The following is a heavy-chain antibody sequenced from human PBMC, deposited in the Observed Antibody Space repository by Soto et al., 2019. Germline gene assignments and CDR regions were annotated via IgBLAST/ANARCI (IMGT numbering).Heavy chain of an antibody. V-gene: IGHV4-34*01. J-gene: IGHJ6*02. CDR1: GGSLSGYY. D-gene: IGHD2-2*01. Sequence: KASEALSLTCAVYGGSLSGYYWSWIRQPPGKGLEWIGEINHSGSTNYNPSLKSRVTISVDTSKNQFSLKLSSVTAADTAVYYCARGYPYCSSTSCYWYYYYGMDVWGQGTTVTVSS. CDR2: INHSGST. CDR3: ARGYPYCSSTSCYWYYYYGMDV.